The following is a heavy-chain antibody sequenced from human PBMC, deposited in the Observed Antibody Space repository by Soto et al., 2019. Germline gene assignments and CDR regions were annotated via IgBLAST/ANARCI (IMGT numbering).Heavy chain of an antibody. J-gene: IGHJ4*02. V-gene: IGHV4-59*08. CDR3: ARHRTRYCSSTSCYFYLDS. D-gene: IGHD2-2*01. Sequence: PSETLSLTCTVSGGSLNSYYWSWIRQPPGMGLESVGYIYYSGSTNYNPSLRSRAIISVDTSKNQFSLKLNSVSAADTAVYYCARHRTRYCSSTSCYFYLDSWGPGTLVTVSS. CDR1: GGSLNSYY. CDR2: IYYSGST.